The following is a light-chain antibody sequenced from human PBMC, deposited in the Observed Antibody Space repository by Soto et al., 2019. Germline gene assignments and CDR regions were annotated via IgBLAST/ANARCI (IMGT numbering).Light chain of an antibody. CDR2: G. J-gene: IGLJ3*02. CDR1: SSNIGAGHA. Sequence: QSVLTQPPSVSGAPGQRVTISCTGSSSNIGAGHAVHWYQQLPGTAPKLLVAGNRPSGVPDRFSVSKSGASASLAITGLQAEDEADYYCQSYDSSLSRRWVFGGGTKLTVL. V-gene: IGLV1-40*01. CDR3: QSYDSSLSRRWV.